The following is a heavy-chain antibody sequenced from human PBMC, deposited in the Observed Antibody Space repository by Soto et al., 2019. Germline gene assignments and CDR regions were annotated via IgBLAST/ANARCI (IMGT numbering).Heavy chain of an antibody. V-gene: IGHV3-13*01. D-gene: IGHD6-13*01. CDR3: ARGIAAAGGDYFDY. J-gene: IGHJ4*02. CDR2: IGTAGDT. CDR1: GFTFSSYD. Sequence: ESGGGLVQPGGSLRLSCAASGFTFSSYDMHWVRQATGKGLEWVSAIGTAGDTYYPGSVKGRFTISRENAKNSLYLQMNSLRAEDTAVYYCARGIAAAGGDYFDYWGQGTLVTVSS.